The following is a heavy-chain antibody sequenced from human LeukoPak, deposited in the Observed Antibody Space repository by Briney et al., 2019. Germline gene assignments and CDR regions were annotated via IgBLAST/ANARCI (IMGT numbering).Heavy chain of an antibody. CDR3: ARRPYYDFWSGYSDY. CDR2: IYYSGST. Sequence: SETLSLTCTVSGGSISSYYWSWIRQPPGKGLEWIGYIYYSGSTNYNPSLKSRVTISVDTSKNQFSLKLSSVTAADTAVYYCARRPYYDFWSGYSDYWGQGTLVTVSS. D-gene: IGHD3-3*01. V-gene: IGHV4-59*12. J-gene: IGHJ4*02. CDR1: GGSISSYY.